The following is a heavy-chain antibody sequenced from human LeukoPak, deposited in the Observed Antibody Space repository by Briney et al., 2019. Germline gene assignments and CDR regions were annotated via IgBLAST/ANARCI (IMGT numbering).Heavy chain of an antibody. Sequence: SETLSLTRTVSGGSISSYYWSWIRQPPGKGLEWIGYIYYSGSTNYNPSLKSRVTISVDTSKNQFSLNLSSVTAADTAVYFCAREKVVDYYDRRGYKYGLYFFDYWGQGTLVNVSS. CDR2: IYYSGST. D-gene: IGHD3-22*01. CDR1: GGSISSYY. V-gene: IGHV4-59*01. J-gene: IGHJ4*02. CDR3: AREKVVDYYDRRGYKYGLYFFDY.